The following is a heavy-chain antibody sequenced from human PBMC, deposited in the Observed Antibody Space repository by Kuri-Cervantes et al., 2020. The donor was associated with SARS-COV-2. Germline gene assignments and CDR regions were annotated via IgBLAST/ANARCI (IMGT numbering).Heavy chain of an antibody. D-gene: IGHD5-18*01. J-gene: IGHJ5*02. CDR3: ARDLTYTAAAWFDP. V-gene: IGHV3-21*01. CDR2: ISSSSYI. Sequence: GESLKISCAASGFTFSSYSMNWVRQAPGKGLEWVSSISSSSYIYYADSVKGRFTISRDNAKNSLYLQMNSLRAEDTAVYYCARDLTYTAAAWFDPWGQGTLVT. CDR1: GFTFSSYS.